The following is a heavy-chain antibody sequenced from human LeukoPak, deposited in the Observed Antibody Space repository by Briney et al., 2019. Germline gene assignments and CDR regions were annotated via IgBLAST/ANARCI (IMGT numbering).Heavy chain of an antibody. V-gene: IGHV4-59*12. CDR2: IYYSGST. CDR3: ARATDFSQSYYYYYYMDV. D-gene: IGHD3-3*01. Sequence: RSETLSLTCTVSGGSISSYYWSWIRQPPGKGLEWIGYIYYSGSTNYNPSLKSRVTISVDTSKNQFSLKLSSVTAADTAVYYCARATDFSQSYYYYYYMDVWGKGTTVTVSS. CDR1: GGSISSYY. J-gene: IGHJ6*03.